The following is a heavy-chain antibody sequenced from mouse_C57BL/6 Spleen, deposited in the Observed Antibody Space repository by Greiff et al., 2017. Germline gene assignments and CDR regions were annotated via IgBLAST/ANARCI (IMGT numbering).Heavy chain of an antibody. CDR3: ASLLPPY. CDR1: GYAFSSSW. V-gene: IGHV1-82*01. CDR2: IYPGDGDT. J-gene: IGHJ2*01. D-gene: IGHD1-1*01. Sequence: VQLQQSGPELVKPGASVKISCKASGYAFSSSWMNWVKQRPGKGLEWIGRIYPGDGDTNYNGKFKGKATLTADKSSSTAYMQLSSLTSEDSAVYFCASLLPPYWGQGTTLTVSS.